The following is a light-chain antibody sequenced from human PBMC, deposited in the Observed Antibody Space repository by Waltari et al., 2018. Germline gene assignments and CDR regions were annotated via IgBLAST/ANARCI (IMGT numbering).Light chain of an antibody. CDR3: LSYTTSDTYV. V-gene: IGLV2-14*03. Sequence: YQQHPDKAPKLLIYDVTQRPSGISHRFSGSKSGYMASLTISGLQSEDEADYYCLSYTTSDTYVFGSGTRVTVL. J-gene: IGLJ1*01. CDR2: DVT.